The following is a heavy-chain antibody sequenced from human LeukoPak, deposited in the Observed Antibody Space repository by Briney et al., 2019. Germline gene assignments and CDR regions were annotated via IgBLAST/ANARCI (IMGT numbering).Heavy chain of an antibody. D-gene: IGHD6-13*01. Sequence: GGSLRLSCAASGFTFSSYAMSWVRQAPGKGLEWVSTISGSGGSTYYADSVKGRFTISRDNSKNTMYLQMNSLRAEDTAVYYCAKDRSGGSSWYSFDYWGQGTLVTVSS. V-gene: IGHV3-23*01. CDR1: GFTFSSYA. CDR3: AKDRSGGSSWYSFDY. CDR2: ISGSGGST. J-gene: IGHJ4*02.